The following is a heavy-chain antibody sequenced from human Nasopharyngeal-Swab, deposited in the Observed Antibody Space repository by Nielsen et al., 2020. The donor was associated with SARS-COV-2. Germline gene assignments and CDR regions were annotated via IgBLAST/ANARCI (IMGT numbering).Heavy chain of an antibody. V-gene: IGHV3-30*03. D-gene: IGHD3-10*01. J-gene: IGHJ4*02. CDR3: ARDLRGYYGSGSY. CDR1: GFTFSSYG. Sequence: GESLKISCAASGFTFSSYGMHWVRQAPGKGLEWVAFIIPGGSHGDYADSVKGRFTISRDNAKNSLYLQMNSLRAEDTAVYYCARDLRGYYGSGSYWGQGTLVTVSS. CDR2: IIPGGSHG.